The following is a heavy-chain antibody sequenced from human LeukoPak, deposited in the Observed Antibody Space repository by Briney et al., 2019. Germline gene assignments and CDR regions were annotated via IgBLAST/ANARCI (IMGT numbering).Heavy chain of an antibody. J-gene: IGHJ3*02. Sequence: GGSLRLSCAASGFSFSSYWMHWVRQAPGKGLVWVSRIKTDGSSLDGSSTSYADSVKGRFTISRDNAKNTLYLQMNSLRAEDTAVYYCARPLCSSTSCYYWGDAFDIWGQGTMVTVSS. CDR3: ARPLCSSTSCYYWGDAFDI. CDR2: IKTDGSSLDGSST. CDR1: GFSFSSYW. V-gene: IGHV3-74*01. D-gene: IGHD2-2*01.